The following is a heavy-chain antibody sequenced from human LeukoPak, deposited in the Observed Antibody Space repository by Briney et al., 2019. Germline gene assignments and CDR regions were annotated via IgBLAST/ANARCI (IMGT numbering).Heavy chain of an antibody. CDR1: GFTFSSYW. J-gene: IGHJ3*02. D-gene: IGHD1-26*01. Sequence: GGSLRLSCAASGFTFSSYWMHWVRQVPGRGLVWVSRINSDSYSISYADSVKGRFTISRDNAKSTLFLQLNSLRAEDTAVYYCATSYRGKYRAFDTWGQGTMVTVSS. V-gene: IGHV3-74*01. CDR2: INSDSYSI. CDR3: ATSYRGKYRAFDT.